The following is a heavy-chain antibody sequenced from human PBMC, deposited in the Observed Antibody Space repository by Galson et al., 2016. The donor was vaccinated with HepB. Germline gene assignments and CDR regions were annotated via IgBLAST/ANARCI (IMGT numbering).Heavy chain of an antibody. CDR2: INPNSGGT. CDR3: ARGHYYDSRGYYYVLDY. D-gene: IGHD3-22*01. Sequence: SVKVSCKASGYTFTGYYMHWVRQAPGQGLEWMGWINPNSGGTSYAQKFQGRVTTTRDTSISTAYMELSRLRSDDTAVYYCARGHYYDSRGYYYVLDYWGQGTLVTVSS. J-gene: IGHJ4*02. CDR1: GYTFTGYY. V-gene: IGHV1-2*02.